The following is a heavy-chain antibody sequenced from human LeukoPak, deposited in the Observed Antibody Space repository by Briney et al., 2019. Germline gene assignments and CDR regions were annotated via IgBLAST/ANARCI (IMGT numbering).Heavy chain of an antibody. CDR1: GGSISSGDYH. CDR3: ARPYYYDSRIDP. J-gene: IGHJ5*02. Sequence: SQTLSLTCTVSGGSISSGDYHWSWIRQPPGKGLEWIAYMYYSGSTYYNPSLKSRVTMSADTSKNQLSLKLSSVTAADTAVYYCARPYYYDSRIDPWGQGILVTVSS. D-gene: IGHD3-22*01. V-gene: IGHV4-30-4*01. CDR2: MYYSGST.